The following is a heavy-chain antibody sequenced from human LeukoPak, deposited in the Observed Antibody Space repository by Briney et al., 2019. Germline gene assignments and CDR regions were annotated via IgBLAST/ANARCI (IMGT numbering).Heavy chain of an antibody. CDR3: ARYGSSAYMFDY. CDR2: IYYSGT. J-gene: IGHJ4*02. V-gene: IGHV4-59*01. CDR1: GGSISTYY. Sequence: SETLSLTCTVSGGSISTYYWSWIRQPPGKGLEWIGYIYYSGTTYNPSLESRVTMSEDTSKNQFSLKLSSVTAADTAVYYCARYGSSAYMFDYWGQGTLVTVSS. D-gene: IGHD3-22*01.